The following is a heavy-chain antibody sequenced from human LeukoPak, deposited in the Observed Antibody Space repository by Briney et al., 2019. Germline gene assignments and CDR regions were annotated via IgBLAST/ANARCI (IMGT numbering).Heavy chain of an antibody. J-gene: IGHJ4*02. CDR1: GFTFSSYA. Sequence: QAGGSLRLSCAASGFTFSSYAMSWVRQAPGKGLEWVSAISGSGGSTYYADSVKGRFTISRDNSKNTLYLQMNSLRAEDTAVYYCAKDPTNRYSSSPGTNDYWGQGTLVTVSS. V-gene: IGHV3-23*01. D-gene: IGHD6-13*01. CDR2: ISGSGGST. CDR3: AKDPTNRYSSSPGTNDY.